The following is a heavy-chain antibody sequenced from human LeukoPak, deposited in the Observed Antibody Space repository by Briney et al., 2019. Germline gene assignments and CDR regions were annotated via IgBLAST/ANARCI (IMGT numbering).Heavy chain of an antibody. D-gene: IGHD3-9*01. CDR3: ARQLRYFDWLLG. CDR1: GGSFSGYY. CDR2: INHSGST. Sequence: PSETLSLTCAVYGGSFSGYYWSWIRQPPGKGLEWIGEINHSGSTNYNPSLKSRVTISVDTSKNQFSLKLSSVTAADTAVYYCARQLRYFDWLLGWGQGTLDTVSS. J-gene: IGHJ4*02. V-gene: IGHV4-34*01.